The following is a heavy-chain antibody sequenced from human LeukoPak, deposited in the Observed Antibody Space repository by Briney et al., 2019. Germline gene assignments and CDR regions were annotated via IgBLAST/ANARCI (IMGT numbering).Heavy chain of an antibody. D-gene: IGHD3-3*01. Sequence: PSETLSLTCTVSGGSISSYYWSWIRQPAGKGLEWIGRIYTSGSTNYNPSLKSRVTMSVDTSKNQFSLKLSSVTAADTAVYYCARGGSGVVTTRRDNWFDPWGQGTLVTVSS. CDR3: ARGGSGVVTTRRDNWFDP. V-gene: IGHV4-4*07. J-gene: IGHJ5*02. CDR1: GGSISSYY. CDR2: IYTSGST.